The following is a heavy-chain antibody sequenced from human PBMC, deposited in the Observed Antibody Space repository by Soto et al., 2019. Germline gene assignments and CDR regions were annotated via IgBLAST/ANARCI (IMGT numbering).Heavy chain of an antibody. Sequence: QVQLVQSGAEVKKPGASVRVSCKASGDGFSNYGFSWVRQAPGQGLEWMGWISAYDGQTNYTKKFLGRVTMTTDTSSSTAYMEMRSLRSDDTAVYYWARVWYYDSSGYYAFDYWGLGTLVTVSS. J-gene: IGHJ4*02. CDR1: GDGFSNYG. CDR2: ISAYDGQT. CDR3: ARVWYYDSSGYYAFDY. D-gene: IGHD3-22*01. V-gene: IGHV1-18*01.